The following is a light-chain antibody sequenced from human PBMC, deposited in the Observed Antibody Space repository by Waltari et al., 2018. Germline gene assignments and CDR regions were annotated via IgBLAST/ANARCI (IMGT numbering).Light chain of an antibody. CDR3: QQYYGSPLT. Sequence: DIVMTQSPDSLAVSLGVRATINCMSSQSVLSSSNNKNYLAWYQQKPGQPPKLLIYWASTRESGVPDRFSGGGSGTDFTLTISSLQAEDVAVYYCQQYYGSPLTFGGGTKVEIK. J-gene: IGKJ4*01. V-gene: IGKV4-1*01. CDR1: QSVLSSSNNKNY. CDR2: WAS.